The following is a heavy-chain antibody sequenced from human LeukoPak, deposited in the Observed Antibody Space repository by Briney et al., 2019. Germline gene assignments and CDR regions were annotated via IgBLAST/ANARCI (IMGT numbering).Heavy chain of an antibody. J-gene: IGHJ4*02. CDR2: INPNSGGT. V-gene: IGHV1-2*02. CDR1: GYTFTGYY. Sequence: ASVKVSCKASGYTFTGYYMHWVRQAPGQGLEWMGWINPNSGGTNYAQKFQGRVTMTRDTSISTAYMELSSLRSEDTAVYYCASDSSGYSYYFDYWGQGTLVTVSS. D-gene: IGHD3-22*01. CDR3: ASDSSGYSYYFDY.